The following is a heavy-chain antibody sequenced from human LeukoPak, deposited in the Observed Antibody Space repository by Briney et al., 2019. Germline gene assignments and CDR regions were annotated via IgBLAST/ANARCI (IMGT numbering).Heavy chain of an antibody. CDR3: ANTIVVVPAANPS. CDR1: GFTFSSYA. J-gene: IGHJ4*02. D-gene: IGHD2-2*01. Sequence: GGSLRLSCAASGFTFSSYAMSWVRQAPGKGLEWVSAISGSGGSTYYADSVKGRFTISRDNSKNTLYLQMNSLRAGDTAVYYCANTIVVVPAANPSWGQGTLVTVSS. V-gene: IGHV3-23*01. CDR2: ISGSGGST.